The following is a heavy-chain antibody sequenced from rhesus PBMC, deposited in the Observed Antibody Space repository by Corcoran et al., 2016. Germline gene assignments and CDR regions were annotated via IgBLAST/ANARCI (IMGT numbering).Heavy chain of an antibody. CDR2: IYGSGGGS. Sequence: QVQLQESGPGLVKPSETLSLTCAVSGGSISDDYYWSWSRQPPGKGREWIGFIYGSGGGSNYNPSLQTRVTISIATSKNQFSLKLSSVTAADTAVYYCSRLGYGGYSFHHLYFDLWGPGTPITISS. V-gene: IGHV4-106*01. CDR1: GGSISDDYY. J-gene: IGHJ2*01. D-gene: IGHD5-30*01. CDR3: SRLGYGGYSFHHLYFDL.